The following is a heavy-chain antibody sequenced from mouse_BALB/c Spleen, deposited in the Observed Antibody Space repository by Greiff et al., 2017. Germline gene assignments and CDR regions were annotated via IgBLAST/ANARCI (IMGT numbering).Heavy chain of an antibody. CDR1: GFSLTSYG. V-gene: IGHV2-9*02. J-gene: IGHJ2*01. D-gene: IGHD1-1*01. Sequence: VKLMESGPGLVAPSQSLSITCTVSGFSLTSYGVHWVRQPPGKGLEWLGVIWAGGSTNYNSALMSRLSISKDNSKSQVFLKMNSLQTDDTAMYYCAREGDYYGYLDYWGQGTTLTVSS. CDR3: AREGDYYGYLDY. CDR2: IWAGGST.